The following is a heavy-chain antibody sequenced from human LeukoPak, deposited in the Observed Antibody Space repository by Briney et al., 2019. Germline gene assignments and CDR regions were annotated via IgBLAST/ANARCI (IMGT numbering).Heavy chain of an antibody. CDR2: ISAYNGNT. J-gene: IGHJ6*02. V-gene: IGHV1-18*01. CDR1: GYTFTSYG. CDR3: ARPRITMVRGVIISYGMDV. Sequence: GASVKVSCKASGYTFTSYGISWVRQAPGQGLEGMGWISAYNGNTNYAQKLQGRVTMTTDTSTSTAYMELRGLRSDDTAVYYCARPRITMVRGVIISYGMDVWGQGTTVTVSS. D-gene: IGHD3-10*01.